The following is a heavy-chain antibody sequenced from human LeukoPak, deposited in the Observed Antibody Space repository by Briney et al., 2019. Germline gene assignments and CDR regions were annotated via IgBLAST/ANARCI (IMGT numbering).Heavy chain of an antibody. Sequence: GGSLRLSCAASGFTFSTYAMSWVRQAPGEGLQWVSGISNSGDSTYYLDSVKGRFTISRDNSKDTLHLQMSSLRAEDTALYYCVKDRCVRATCPEVWGQGTLVTVSS. J-gene: IGHJ4*02. V-gene: IGHV3-23*01. CDR1: GFTFSTYA. D-gene: IGHD3-10*02. CDR3: VKDRCVRATCPEV. CDR2: ISNSGDST.